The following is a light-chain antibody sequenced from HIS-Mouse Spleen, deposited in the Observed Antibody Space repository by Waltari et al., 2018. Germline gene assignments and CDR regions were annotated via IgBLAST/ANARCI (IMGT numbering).Light chain of an antibody. Sequence: QSVLTQPPSASGTPGQRVTISCSGSSPNIGSNYLYWYQQPPGTAPKLLIYRNTPRPSGVPDRFSGSKSGTSASLAISGLRSEDEADYYCAAWDDSLSGPVFGGGTKLTVL. CDR1: SPNIGSNY. CDR3: AAWDDSLSGPV. CDR2: RNT. V-gene: IGLV1-47*01. J-gene: IGLJ3*02.